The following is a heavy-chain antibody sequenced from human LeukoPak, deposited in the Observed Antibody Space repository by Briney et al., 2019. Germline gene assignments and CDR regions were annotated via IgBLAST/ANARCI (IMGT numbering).Heavy chain of an antibody. CDR3: ARVPPPVLRYFDWFPPGWYFDL. D-gene: IGHD3-9*01. CDR2: IYNSGST. Sequence: SETLSLTCTVSDGSISSYYWSWIRQPPGKGLEWIGYIYNSGSTNYNPSLKGRVTISVDTSKNQFSLKLSSVTAADTAVYYCARVPPPVLRYFDWFPPGWYFDLWGRGTLVTVSS. J-gene: IGHJ2*01. CDR1: DGSISSYY. V-gene: IGHV4-59*01.